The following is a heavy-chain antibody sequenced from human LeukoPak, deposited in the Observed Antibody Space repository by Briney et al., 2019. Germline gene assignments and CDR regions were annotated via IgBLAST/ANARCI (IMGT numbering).Heavy chain of an antibody. D-gene: IGHD2-15*01. J-gene: IGHJ6*03. CDR3: ARGILVAQEGYYYYYYMDV. CDR1: GYTFTGYY. Sequence: GASVKVSCKASGYTFTGYYMHWVLQAPGQGLEWMGWINPNSGGTNCAQKFQGRVTMTRDTSISTAHMELSSLRSEDTAVYYCARGILVAQEGYYYYYYMDVWGKGTTVTVSS. CDR2: INPNSGGT. V-gene: IGHV1-2*02.